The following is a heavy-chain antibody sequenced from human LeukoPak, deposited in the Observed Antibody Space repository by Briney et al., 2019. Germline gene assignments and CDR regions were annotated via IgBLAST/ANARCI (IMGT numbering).Heavy chain of an antibody. J-gene: IGHJ4*02. CDR3: AINGGGDSGYGNFDY. V-gene: IGHV3-9*01. CDR1: GITFEDYA. D-gene: IGHD5-12*01. CDR2: IGWNSAKI. Sequence: GGSLRLSCAASGITFEDYAFHWVRLVPGKGLEWVSGIGWNSAKIGYADSVKGRFTTSRDNAKNSLYLQMNSLRAEDTAFYYCAINGGGDSGYGNFDYWGQGTLVTVSS.